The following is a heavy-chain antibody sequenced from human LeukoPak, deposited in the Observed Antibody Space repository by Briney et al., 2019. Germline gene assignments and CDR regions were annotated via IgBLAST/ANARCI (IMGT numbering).Heavy chain of an antibody. CDR1: GFTFSNSA. J-gene: IGHJ4*01. CDR2: LSGGGITT. Sequence: GGSLRLSCAASGFTFSNSAMSWVRQAPGKGLEWVSTLSGGGITTYYADSVKGRFTISRDNSKNTLYPQMNSLRAEDTAVYYCAKGIYSSGWSYFDYWGHGTLVTVSS. V-gene: IGHV3-23*01. D-gene: IGHD6-19*01. CDR3: AKGIYSSGWSYFDY.